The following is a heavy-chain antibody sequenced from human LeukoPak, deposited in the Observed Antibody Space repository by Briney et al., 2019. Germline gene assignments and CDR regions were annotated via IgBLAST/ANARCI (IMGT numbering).Heavy chain of an antibody. CDR3: ARQGLCGGDCFDY. CDR2: IYYSGST. J-gene: IGHJ4*02. Sequence: PSETLSLTCTVSGGSISSSSYYWGWIRQPPGKGLEWIGSIYYSGSTYYNPSLKSRVTISVDTSKNQFSLKLSSVTAADTAVYYCARQGLCGGDCFDYWGQGTLVTVSS. CDR1: GGSISSSSYY. D-gene: IGHD2-21*01. V-gene: IGHV4-39*01.